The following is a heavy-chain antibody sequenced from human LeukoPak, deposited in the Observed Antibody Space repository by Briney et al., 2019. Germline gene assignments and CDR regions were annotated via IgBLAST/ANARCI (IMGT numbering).Heavy chain of an antibody. J-gene: IGHJ4*02. CDR2: ISYDGSNK. D-gene: IGHD5-18*01. CDR3: ANPLYSYGYYFDY. CDR1: GFTFSSYG. Sequence: GGSLRLSCAASGFTFSSYGMHWVRQAPGKGLEWVAVISYDGSNKYYADSVKGRFTISRDNSKNTLYLQMNSLRAEDTAVYYCANPLYSYGYYFDYWGQGTLVTVSS. V-gene: IGHV3-30*18.